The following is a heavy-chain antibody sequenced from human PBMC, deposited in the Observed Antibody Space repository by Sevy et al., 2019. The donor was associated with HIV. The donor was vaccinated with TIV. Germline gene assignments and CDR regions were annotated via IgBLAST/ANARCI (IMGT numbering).Heavy chain of an antibody. CDR3: AKLPESYSNYYYGMDV. Sequence: GGSLRLSCAASGFSFSIYWMHWVRQVPGKGLEWVAVISYDGSNKYYADSVKGRFTISRDNSKNTLYLQMNSLRAEDTAVYYCAKLPESYSNYYYGMDVWGQGTTVTVSS. CDR1: GFSFSIYW. D-gene: IGHD4-4*01. V-gene: IGHV3-30*18. J-gene: IGHJ6*02. CDR2: ISYDGSNK.